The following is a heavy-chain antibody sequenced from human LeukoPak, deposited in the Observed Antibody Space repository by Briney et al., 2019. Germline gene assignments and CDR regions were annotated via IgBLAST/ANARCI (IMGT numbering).Heavy chain of an antibody. CDR2: IIPIFGTA. CDR1: GGTFSSHA. D-gene: IGHD3-16*01. J-gene: IGHJ6*03. Sequence: ASVKVSCKASGGTFSSHAISWVRQAPGQGLEWMGGIIPIFGTANYAQKFQGRVTITADKSTSTAYMELSSLRSEDTAVYYCASGNSLGYYYYMDVWGKGTTVTVSS. V-gene: IGHV1-69*06. CDR3: ASGNSLGYYYYMDV.